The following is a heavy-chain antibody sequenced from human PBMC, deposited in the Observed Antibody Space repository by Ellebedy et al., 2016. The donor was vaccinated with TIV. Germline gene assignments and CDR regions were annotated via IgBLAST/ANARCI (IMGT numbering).Heavy chain of an antibody. CDR1: GFSFSDYW. J-gene: IGHJ4*02. CDR2: IREDGGDK. CDR3: AREGGVVGFRAFDY. Sequence: GESLKISCATSGFSFSDYWLAWVRQAPGKGLEWVANIREDGGDKYYLDSVEGRFTISRDDAETTTFLQMNSLRSEDTAVYYCAREGGVVGFRAFDYWGQGILVTVSS. D-gene: IGHD1-26*01. V-gene: IGHV3-7*01.